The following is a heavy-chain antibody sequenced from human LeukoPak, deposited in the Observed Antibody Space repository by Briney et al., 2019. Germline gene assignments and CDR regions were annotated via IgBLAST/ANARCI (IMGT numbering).Heavy chain of an antibody. V-gene: IGHV3-53*01. CDR1: GVTVRRNY. Sequence: GSLRLSCAASGVTVRRNYMSSGRQAPGQGVEWVSDIYIGGSTNYADSVKGRFTISRDNAKNTLYLQMNSLRAEDTAVYYCGRSSSGSYFGYWGQGTLVTVSS. D-gene: IGHD6-25*01. CDR3: GRSSSGSYFGY. CDR2: IYIGGST. J-gene: IGHJ4*02.